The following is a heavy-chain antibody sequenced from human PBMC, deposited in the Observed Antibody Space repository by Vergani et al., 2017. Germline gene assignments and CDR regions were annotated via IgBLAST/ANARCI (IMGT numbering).Heavy chain of an antibody. CDR3: ARDRGYCSSTSCYTGRYGMDV. CDR2: ISYDGSNK. D-gene: IGHD2-2*02. CDR1: GFTFSSYA. Sequence: QVQLVESGGGVVQPGRSLRLSCAASGFTFSSYAMHWVRQAPGKGLEWVAVISYDGSNKYYADSVKGRFTISRDNSKNTLYLQMNSLRAEDTAVYYCARDRGYCSSTSCYTGRYGMDVWGQGTTVTVSS. J-gene: IGHJ6*02. V-gene: IGHV3-30-3*01.